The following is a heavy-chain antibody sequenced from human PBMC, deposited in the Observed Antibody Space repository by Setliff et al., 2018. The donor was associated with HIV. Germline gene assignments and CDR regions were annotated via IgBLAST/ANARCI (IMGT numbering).Heavy chain of an antibody. CDR1: GGSASNSRYY. J-gene: IGHJ5*02. Sequence: SQTLSLTCTVSGGSASNSRYYWAWIRQPPGKGLEYIGSIHYNEKTYYNPSLKSRVTISIDTSKNQFSLNLTSVTAADTAVYYCASRVYYYDSNNFLREEGFDPWGQGTLVTVSS. D-gene: IGHD3-22*01. CDR3: ASRVYYYDSNNFLREEGFDP. CDR2: IHYNEKT. V-gene: IGHV4-39*01.